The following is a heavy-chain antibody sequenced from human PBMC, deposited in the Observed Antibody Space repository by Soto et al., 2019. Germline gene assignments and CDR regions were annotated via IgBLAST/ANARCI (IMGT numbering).Heavy chain of an antibody. D-gene: IGHD5-18*01. J-gene: IGHJ4*02. CDR2: IYYSGST. V-gene: IGHV4-59*01. Sequence: SETLSLTCTVSGGSISSYYWSWIRQPSGKGLEWIGYIYYSGSTNYNPSLKSRVTISVDTSKNQFSLKLSSVTAADTAVYYCASGRGYSYGSFDDWGQGTLVTVSS. CDR1: GGSISSYY. CDR3: ASGRGYSYGSFDD.